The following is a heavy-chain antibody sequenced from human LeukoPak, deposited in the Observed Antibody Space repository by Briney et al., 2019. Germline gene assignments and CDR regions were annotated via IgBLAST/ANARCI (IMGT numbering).Heavy chain of an antibody. CDR2: IWYDGSNK. CDR1: GFTFSSYG. J-gene: IGHJ4*02. CDR3: ARSYDSSGYYYPYFDY. Sequence: GGSLRLSCAASGFTFSSYGMHWVRQAPGKGLEWVAVIWYDGSNKYYADSVKGRFTISRDNSKNTLYLQMNSLRAEDTAVYYCARSYDSSGYYYPYFDYWGRGTLVTVSS. V-gene: IGHV3-33*01. D-gene: IGHD3-22*01.